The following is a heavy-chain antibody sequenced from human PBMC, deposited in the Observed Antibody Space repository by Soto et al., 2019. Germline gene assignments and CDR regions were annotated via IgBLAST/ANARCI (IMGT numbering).Heavy chain of an antibody. J-gene: IGHJ4*02. CDR2: IICSGSTV. CDR3: VRYCSTTLCNGVATRTFDY. V-gene: IGHV3-48*03. CDR1: RFTFSTYE. D-gene: IGHD2-2*01. Sequence: EVQLVESGGALVQPGGSLRLSCAASRFTFSTYEMHWVRQAPGKGLEWVSYIICSGSTVYYSDSVRGRFTISRDNTRKSLDLQMNSLRDEDTALYYCVRYCSTTLCNGVATRTFDYWGQGTLVTVSS.